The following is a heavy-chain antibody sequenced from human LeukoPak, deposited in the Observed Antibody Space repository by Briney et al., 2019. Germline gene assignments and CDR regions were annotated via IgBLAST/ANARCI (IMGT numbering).Heavy chain of an antibody. D-gene: IGHD5-18*01. CDR3: AREGKGYSYDY. CDR2: ISSSGST. J-gene: IGHJ4*02. CDR1: GFTFSDYY. V-gene: IGHV3-11*01. Sequence: GGSLRLSCAASGFTFSDYYMSWIRQAPGKGLEWVSYISSSGSTYYADSVKGRFTISRDNSKNTLYLQMNSLRAEDTAVYYCAREGKGYSYDYWGQGTLVTVSS.